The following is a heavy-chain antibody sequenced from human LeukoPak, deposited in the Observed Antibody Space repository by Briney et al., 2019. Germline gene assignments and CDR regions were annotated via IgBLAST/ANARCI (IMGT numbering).Heavy chain of an antibody. CDR2: ISYDGSNK. V-gene: IGHV3-30*04. J-gene: IGHJ4*02. CDR1: GFTFSSYA. CDR3: ARGGSGSYADY. Sequence: PGGSLRLSCAASGFTFSSYAMHWVRQAPGKGLEWVAVISYDGSNKYYADSVKGRFTISRDNSKNTLYLQMNSLRAEDTAVYYCARGGSGSYADYWGQGTLVTVSS. D-gene: IGHD1-26*01.